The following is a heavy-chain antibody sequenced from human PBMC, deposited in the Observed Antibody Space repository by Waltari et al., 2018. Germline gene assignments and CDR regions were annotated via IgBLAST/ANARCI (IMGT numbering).Heavy chain of an antibody. CDR1: GFTFSSYG. J-gene: IGHJ6*03. V-gene: IGHV3-30*02. CDR3: ARAPIMSYYMDV. Sequence: QVQLVESGGGVVQPGGSLRLSCAASGFTFSSYGMHWVRQAPGKGLEWVAFIRYDGSNKYYADSVKGRFTIARDNSKNTLYLQMNSLRPEDTAVYYCARAPIMSYYMDVWGKGTTVTVSS. CDR2: IRYDGSNK. D-gene: IGHD3-16*01.